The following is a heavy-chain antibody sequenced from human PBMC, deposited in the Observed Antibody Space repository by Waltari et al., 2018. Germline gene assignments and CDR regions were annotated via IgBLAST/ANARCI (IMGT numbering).Heavy chain of an antibody. CDR1: GFTFSNYA. V-gene: IGHV3-49*04. CDR2: VRSNAYGATT. J-gene: IGHJ1*01. Sequence: EVQLVESGGGLVQPERSLTLSCEASGFTFSNYAMTWVRQAPGKGLEWVGFVRSNAYGATTEYAASVKGRFSISRDDSKSIAYLHMNSLKSEDTGVYYCTRSGWSDWGQGTLVTVSS. D-gene: IGHD6-19*01. CDR3: TRSGWSD.